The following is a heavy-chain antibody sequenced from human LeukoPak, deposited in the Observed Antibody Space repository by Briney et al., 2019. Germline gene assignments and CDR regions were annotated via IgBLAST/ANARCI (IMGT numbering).Heavy chain of an antibody. V-gene: IGHV3-11*01. Sequence: GGSLRLSCAASGFTFSDYYMSWIRQAPGTGLEWVSYISSSGSTMYYADSVKGRFTISRDNDKNSLYLQMNSLRAEDTAVYYCARDLVATNSGYWGQGTLVTVSS. CDR2: ISSSGSTM. CDR1: GFTFSDYY. CDR3: ARDLVATNSGY. D-gene: IGHD5-12*01. J-gene: IGHJ4*02.